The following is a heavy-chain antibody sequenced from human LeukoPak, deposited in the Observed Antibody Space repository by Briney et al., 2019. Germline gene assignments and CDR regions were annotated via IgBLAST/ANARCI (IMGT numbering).Heavy chain of an antibody. CDR2: INWNGGST. J-gene: IGHJ4*02. V-gene: IGHV3-20*04. CDR3: ARDKGAATEERSDY. D-gene: IGHD1-26*01. CDR1: GFTFDDYG. Sequence: GGSLRLSCAASGFTFDDYGMSWVRQAPGKGLEWVSGINWNGGSTGYADSVKGRFTISRDNAKNSLYLQMNSLRAEDTAVYYCARDKGAATEERSDYWGQGTLVTVSS.